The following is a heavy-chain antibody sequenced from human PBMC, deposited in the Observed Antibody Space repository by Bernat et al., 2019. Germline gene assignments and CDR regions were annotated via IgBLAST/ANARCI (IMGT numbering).Heavy chain of an antibody. V-gene: IGHV3-30-3*01. CDR1: GFTFSSYA. D-gene: IGHD1-26*01. CDR2: TSYDGSNK. Sequence: QVQLVESGGGVVQPGRSLRLSCAASGFTFSSYAMHWVRQAPGKGLEWLAVTSYDGSNKYYADSVKGRFTISRDNSKNTLYLQMNSLRAEDTAVYYCARDQAYSGSYYGSYFDYWGQGTLVTVSS. CDR3: ARDQAYSGSYYGSYFDY. J-gene: IGHJ4*02.